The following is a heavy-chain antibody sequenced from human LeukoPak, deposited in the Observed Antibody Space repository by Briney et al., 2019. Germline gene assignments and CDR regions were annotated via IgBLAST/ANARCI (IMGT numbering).Heavy chain of an antibody. J-gene: IGHJ3*02. CDR2: IYYSGST. D-gene: IGHD6-13*01. CDR1: GGSISSSRYY. V-gene: IGHV4-39*07. Sequence: SETLSLTCTVSGGSISSSRYYWGWIRQPPGKGLEWVGSIYYSGSTDYNPSLKSRLTISVDTSKNQFSLKLTSVTAADTAVYYCARHSGHSSTNDAFDIWGQGTMVIVSS. CDR3: ARHSGHSSTNDAFDI.